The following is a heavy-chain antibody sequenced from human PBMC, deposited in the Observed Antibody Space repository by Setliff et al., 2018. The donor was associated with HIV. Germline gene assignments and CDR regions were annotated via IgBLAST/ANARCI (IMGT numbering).Heavy chain of an antibody. CDR3: ARGHCSGTNCYGVDYYGMDV. CDR2: IFYSGST. D-gene: IGHD2-2*01. Sequence: PSETLSLTCTVSGGSISSSSYYWDWIRQPPGKGLEWIGSIFYSGSTYYNPSLKSRVTISVDTSKNQFSLKLSSVTAADTAVYYCARGHCSGTNCYGVDYYGMDVWGQGTTVTVSS. V-gene: IGHV4-39*01. J-gene: IGHJ6*02. CDR1: GGSISSSSYY.